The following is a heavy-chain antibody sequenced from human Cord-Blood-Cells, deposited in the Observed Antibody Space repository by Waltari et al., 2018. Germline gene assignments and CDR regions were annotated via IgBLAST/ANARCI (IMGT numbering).Heavy chain of an antibody. CDR3: ARAKLGWFDP. J-gene: IGHJ5*02. D-gene: IGHD1-7*01. V-gene: IGHV3-48*03. Sequence: EVQLVAAGGGLVQPGGCLKLPGPASGSPFMSSEMHWVRQAPRKGLEWHSYISSSGITICYADSVKGQFTISRDNAKNSLYLQMNSLRAEDTAVYYCARAKLGWFDPWGQRTLVTVSS. CDR2: ISSSGITI. CDR1: GSPFMSSE.